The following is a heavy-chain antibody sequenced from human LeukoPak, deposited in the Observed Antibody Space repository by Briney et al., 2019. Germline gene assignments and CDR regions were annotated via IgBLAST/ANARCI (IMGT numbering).Heavy chain of an antibody. CDR1: GGTFSSYA. CDR2: FLPIFGTA. D-gene: IGHD6-13*01. CDR3: ARSYSSSWYEGSNWFDP. V-gene: IGHV1-69*05. Sequence: SVKLSCKASGGTFSSYAISWVRQAPGQGLEWLRCFLPIFGTASYAQKFQGRVTITTDESTSTAYMELSSLRSEDTALYYCARSYSSSWYEGSNWFDPWGQGTLVPVSS. J-gene: IGHJ5*02.